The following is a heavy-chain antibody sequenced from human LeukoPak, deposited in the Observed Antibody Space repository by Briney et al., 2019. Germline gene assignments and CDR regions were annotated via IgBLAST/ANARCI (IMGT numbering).Heavy chain of an antibody. Sequence: GGSLRLSCAASGFTFSSYWINWVRQAPGEGLEWVANIKEDGSESYYVDSVKGRFTISRDNAKNSLYLQMNGLRVEDTAVYYCARHVRGYSYAFGYYYSYMDVWGKGTTVTVSS. J-gene: IGHJ6*03. CDR2: IKEDGSES. CDR3: ARHVRGYSYAFGYYYSYMDV. D-gene: IGHD5-18*01. CDR1: GFTFSSYW. V-gene: IGHV3-7*01.